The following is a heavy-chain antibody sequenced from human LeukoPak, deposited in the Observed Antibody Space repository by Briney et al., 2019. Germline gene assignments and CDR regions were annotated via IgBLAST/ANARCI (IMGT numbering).Heavy chain of an antibody. V-gene: IGHV3-23*01. J-gene: IGHJ4*02. CDR1: GFTFSNYA. CDR2: INGGGGST. CDR3: AKPAKTDYADY. Sequence: PGGSLRLPCAASGFTFSNYAMNWVGQAPGKGLEWVSSINGGGGSTYYADSVKGRFTISRDNSKNTLYLQMNSLRAEDTAVYYCAKPAKTDYADYWGQGTLVTVSS. D-gene: IGHD1-14*01.